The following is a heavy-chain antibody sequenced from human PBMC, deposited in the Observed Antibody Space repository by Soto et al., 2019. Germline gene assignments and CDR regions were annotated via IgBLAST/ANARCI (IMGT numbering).Heavy chain of an antibody. CDR2: INYSGIS. CDR1: GGSMNSRGDY. CDR3: ARHFSEGRGGSCYPNWFAP. D-gene: IGHD2-15*01. V-gene: IGHV4-39*01. J-gene: IGHJ5*02. Sequence: PSETLSLTCTVSGGSMNSRGDYCCWVLQLPGEGLEWIGSINYSGISYTNVSLKSRVTMSADTSRKQFSLKLSSVSAADTAVYYCARHFSEGRGGSCYPNWFAPWGQGTLVTVPS.